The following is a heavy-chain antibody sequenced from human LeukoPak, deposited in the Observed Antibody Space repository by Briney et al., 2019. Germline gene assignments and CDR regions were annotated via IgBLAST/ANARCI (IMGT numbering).Heavy chain of an antibody. CDR3: ARDSEQWLVQGAFDI. CDR2: ISYDGSNK. D-gene: IGHD6-19*01. V-gene: IGHV3-30-3*01. J-gene: IGHJ3*02. CDR1: GFTFSSYA. Sequence: GGSLRLSCAASGFTFSSYAMHWVRQAPGKGLEWVAVISYDGSNKYYADSVKGRFTISRDNSKNTLYLQMNSLRAEDTAVYYCARDSEQWLVQGAFDIWGQGTMVTVSS.